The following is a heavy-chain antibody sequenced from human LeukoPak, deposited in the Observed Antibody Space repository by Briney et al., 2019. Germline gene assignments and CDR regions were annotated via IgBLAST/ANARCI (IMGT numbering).Heavy chain of an antibody. D-gene: IGHD2-2*01. CDR3: ARRVPGVRAAMRGDWYFDL. V-gene: IGHV1-3*01. CDR2: INAGNGNT. J-gene: IGHJ2*01. CDR1: GYTFTSYA. Sequence: GASVKVSCKASGYTFTSYAMHWVRQAPGQRLEWMGWINAGNGNTKYSQKFQGRVTITRDTSASTAYMELSSLRSEDTAVYYCARRVPGVRAAMRGDWYFDLWGRGTLITVSS.